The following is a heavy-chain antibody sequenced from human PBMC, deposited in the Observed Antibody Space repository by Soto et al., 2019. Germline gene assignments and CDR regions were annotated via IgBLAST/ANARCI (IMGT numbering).Heavy chain of an antibody. Sequence: QVQLVESGGGVVQPGGSLTLSCAASGFTFNTYSVHWVRQAPDKGLEWVSVISYDGNNKHYAVSVAGRFTISRDNSNNTMSLQMQTLRGEETAVYYCARDKKDRFCNGGSCYFYSGMDVWGQGTTVTVSS. J-gene: IGHJ6*02. V-gene: IGHV3-30-3*01. CDR3: ARDKKDRFCNGGSCYFYSGMDV. CDR2: ISYDGNNK. D-gene: IGHD2-15*01. CDR1: GFTFNTYS.